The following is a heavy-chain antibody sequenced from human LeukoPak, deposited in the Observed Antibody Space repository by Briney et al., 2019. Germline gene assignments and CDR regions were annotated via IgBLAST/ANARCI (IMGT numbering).Heavy chain of an antibody. CDR3: ASYMVRESFDY. CDR2: ISGSGGST. V-gene: IGHV3-23*01. D-gene: IGHD3-10*01. J-gene: IGHJ4*02. CDR1: AFTFSSYA. Sequence: PGGSLRLSCAASAFTFSSYAMSWVRQAPGKGLEWDSAISGSGGSTYYADSVKGRFTISRDNSKNTLYLQMNSLRAEDTAVYYCASYMVRESFDYWGQGTLVTVSS.